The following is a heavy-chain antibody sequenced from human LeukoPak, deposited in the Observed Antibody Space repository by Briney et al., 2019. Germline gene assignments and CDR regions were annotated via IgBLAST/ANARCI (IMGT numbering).Heavy chain of an antibody. Sequence: ASVKVSCKASEYSFIYYIQWVRQAPGQGLEWMGWIHPISGDTTYAQRFQGRITVTRDASISTAYLDLRSLRSDDTAIYYCATYGPGHNWLYAWGQGTLVTVSS. CDR2: IHPISGDT. V-gene: IGHV1-2*02. J-gene: IGHJ5*02. D-gene: IGHD3-10*01. CDR3: ATYGPGHNWLYA. CDR1: EYSFIYY.